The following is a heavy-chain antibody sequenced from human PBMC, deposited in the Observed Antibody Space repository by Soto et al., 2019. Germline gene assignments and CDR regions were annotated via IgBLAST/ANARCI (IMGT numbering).Heavy chain of an antibody. D-gene: IGHD6-6*01. CDR3: ARVVWEQLVLGNLFDL. CDR1: GGSISSYY. J-gene: IGHJ5*02. CDR2: IYYSGST. Sequence: TSETLSLTCTVSGGSISSYYWSWIRQPPGKGLEWIGYIYYSGSTNYNPSLKSRVTISVDTSKNQFSLKLSSVTAADTAVYYCARVVWEQLVLGNLFDLPGQGSLVTVSA. V-gene: IGHV4-59*01.